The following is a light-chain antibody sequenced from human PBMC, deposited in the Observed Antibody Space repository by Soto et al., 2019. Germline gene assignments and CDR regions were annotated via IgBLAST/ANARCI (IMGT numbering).Light chain of an antibody. Sequence: EIVMTQSPATLSVSPGERATLSCRASQSVSSNLAWYQQIPGQAPRLLIYGASTRATGIPARFSGSGSGTEFTLTISSLQSEDFAVYYCQQYNNWPPFPWTFGQGTKVEIK. V-gene: IGKV3-15*01. CDR2: GAS. CDR1: QSVSSN. J-gene: IGKJ1*01. CDR3: QQYNNWPPFPWT.